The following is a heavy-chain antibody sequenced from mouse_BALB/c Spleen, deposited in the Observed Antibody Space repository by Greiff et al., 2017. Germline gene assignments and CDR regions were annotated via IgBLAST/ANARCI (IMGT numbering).Heavy chain of an antibody. J-gene: IGHJ4*01. CDR1: GFNIKDTY. Sequence: VQLQQSGAELVKPGASVKLSCTASGFNIKDTYMHWVKQRPEQGLEWIGRIDPANGNTKYDPKFQGKATITADTSSNTAYLQLSSLTSEDTAVYYCARSYGYGSRYAMDYWGQGTSVTVSS. CDR3: ARSYGYGSRYAMDY. CDR2: IDPANGNT. V-gene: IGHV14-3*02. D-gene: IGHD1-2*01.